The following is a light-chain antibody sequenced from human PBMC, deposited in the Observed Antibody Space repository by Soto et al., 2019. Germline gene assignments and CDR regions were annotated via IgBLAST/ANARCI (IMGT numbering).Light chain of an antibody. V-gene: IGKV3-15*01. CDR2: GAS. Sequence: EIVLTQSPGTLSLSPWERATLSCRASQSVSNNYLAWYQQKPGQAPRLLIYGASTRATGIPARFSGSGSGTEFTLTISSLQSEDFAVYYCQQYNNWPPVTFGQGTKVDIK. J-gene: IGKJ1*01. CDR3: QQYNNWPPVT. CDR1: QSVSNN.